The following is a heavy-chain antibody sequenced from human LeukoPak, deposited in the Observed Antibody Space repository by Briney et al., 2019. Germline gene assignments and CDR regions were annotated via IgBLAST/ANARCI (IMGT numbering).Heavy chain of an antibody. D-gene: IGHD2-15*01. CDR3: ATALGYCSGGGCYPSFDY. Sequence: SETLSLTCTVSGGSISSYYWSWIRQPPGKGLGWIGYIYYSGSTNYNPPLKSRVTISVDTSNNQFSLKLSSVPGADTAVYYCATALGYCSGGGCYPSFDYWGQGTLVTVSS. CDR2: IYYSGST. J-gene: IGHJ4*02. CDR1: GGSISSYY. V-gene: IGHV4-59*01.